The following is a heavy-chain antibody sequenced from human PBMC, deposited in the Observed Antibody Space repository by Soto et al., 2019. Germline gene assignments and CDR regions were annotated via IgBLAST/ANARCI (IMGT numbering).Heavy chain of an antibody. Sequence: SETLSLTCTVSGGSISSSDYYWGWIRQPPGKGLEWIGNIYYSGSTYYNPSLKSRVTISVDTSKNQFSLKLSSVTAADTAVYYCARQSAVAGNWFDPWGQGTLVTVSS. V-gene: IGHV4-39*01. J-gene: IGHJ5*02. CDR2: IYYSGST. CDR3: ARQSAVAGNWFDP. CDR1: GGSISSSDYY. D-gene: IGHD6-19*01.